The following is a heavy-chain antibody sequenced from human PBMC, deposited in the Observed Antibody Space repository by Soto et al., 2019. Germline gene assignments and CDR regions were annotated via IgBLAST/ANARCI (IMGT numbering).Heavy chain of an antibody. CDR3: ARRSSGDYFLGMDV. CDR2: ISGSGNSL. D-gene: IGHD3-22*01. Sequence: LVESGGGLVKPGGSLRLSCAASGFTFSDHSMSWIRRAQGTGLEWLSYISGSGNSLYYADSAKGRFTISRDNAKNSLYLQMNSLRAEDAAVYYCARRSSGDYFLGMDVWGQGTTVTVSS. CDR1: GFTFSDHS. V-gene: IGHV3-11*01. J-gene: IGHJ6*02.